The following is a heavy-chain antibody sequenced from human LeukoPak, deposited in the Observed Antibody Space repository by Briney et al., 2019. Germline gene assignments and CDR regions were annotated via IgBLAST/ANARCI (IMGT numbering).Heavy chain of an antibody. D-gene: IGHD2-2*03. CDR2: ISTGGTK. J-gene: IGHJ4*02. CDR3: ACIGYSNYVGY. Sequence: KTSETLSLTCAVYGGSFSGHYWSWIRQPPGKGLEWISYISTGGTKHYADSVKGRFTISRDNGKNSLYLQMNSLRAEDTAVYYCACIGYSNYVGYWGQGTLVTVSS. V-gene: IGHV3-69-1*02. CDR1: GGSFSGHY.